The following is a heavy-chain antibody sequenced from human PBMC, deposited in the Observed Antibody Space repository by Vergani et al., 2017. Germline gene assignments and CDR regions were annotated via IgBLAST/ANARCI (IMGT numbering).Heavy chain of an antibody. D-gene: IGHD6-6*01. Sequence: QVQLQQWGAGLLKPSETLSLTCAVYGGSFSGYYWSWIRQPPGKGLEWIGEINHSGSTNYNPSLKSRVTISVDTSKNQFSLKLSSVTAADTAVYYCARGPKTRYSSSSPYYYYMDVWGKGTTVTVSS. J-gene: IGHJ6*03. CDR1: GGSFSGYY. CDR3: ARGPKTRYSSSSPYYYYMDV. V-gene: IGHV4-34*01. CDR2: INHSGST.